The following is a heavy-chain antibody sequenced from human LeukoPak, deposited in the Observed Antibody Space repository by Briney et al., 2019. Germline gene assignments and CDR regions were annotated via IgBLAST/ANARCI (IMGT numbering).Heavy chain of an antibody. CDR3: ARSGAVAGTGIFDY. V-gene: IGHV4-39*01. Sequence: SETLSLTCTVSGGSISSSSYYWGWIRQPPGKGLEWIGSIYYSGSTYYNPSLKSRVTISVDTFKNQFSLKLSSVTAADTAVYYCARSGAVAGTGIFDYWGQGTLVTVSS. J-gene: IGHJ4*02. CDR2: IYYSGST. CDR1: GGSISSSSYY. D-gene: IGHD6-19*01.